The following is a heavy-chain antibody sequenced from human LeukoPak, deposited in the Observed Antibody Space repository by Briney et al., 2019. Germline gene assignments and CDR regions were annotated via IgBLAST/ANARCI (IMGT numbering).Heavy chain of an antibody. Sequence: ASVKVSCKASGYTFTSYGITWVRQAPGQGLEWMGWINANNGDTKDAQNLQGRVTMTTDTSTSTAYMELRSLRSDDTAVYYCARGGAAATAYYYGMDVWGQGTTVTVSS. CDR1: GYTFTSYG. J-gene: IGHJ6*02. CDR2: INANNGDT. CDR3: ARGGAAATAYYYGMDV. V-gene: IGHV1-18*01. D-gene: IGHD6-13*01.